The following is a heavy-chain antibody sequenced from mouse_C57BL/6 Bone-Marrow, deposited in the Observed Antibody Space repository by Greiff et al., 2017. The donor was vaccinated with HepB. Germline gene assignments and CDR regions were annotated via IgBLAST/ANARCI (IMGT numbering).Heavy chain of an antibody. CDR2: IDPSDSYT. CDR1: GYTFTSYW. J-gene: IGHJ3*01. CDR3: ARGDYDDAWFAY. D-gene: IGHD2-4*01. Sequence: QVQLKESGAELVMPGASVKLSCKASGYTFTSYWMHWVKQRPGQGLEWIGEIDPSDSYTNYNQKFKGKSTLTVDKSSSTAYMQLSSLTSEDSAVYYCARGDYDDAWFAYWGQGTLVTVSA. V-gene: IGHV1-69*01.